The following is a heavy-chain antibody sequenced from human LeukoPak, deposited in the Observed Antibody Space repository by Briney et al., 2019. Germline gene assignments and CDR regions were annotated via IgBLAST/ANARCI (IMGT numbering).Heavy chain of an antibody. J-gene: IGHJ4*02. CDR1: GFTFTSHA. CDR3: AKGSGYSRLGFDY. CDR2: ISGSGGST. V-gene: IGHV3-23*01. D-gene: IGHD5-18*01. Sequence: GSLRLSCAASGFTFTSHAMSWVRQAPGKGLEWVSGISGSGGSTYYADSVKGRFTISRDNAKNTLYLQMNSLRAEDTAVYYCAKGSGYSRLGFDYWGQGTLVTVSS.